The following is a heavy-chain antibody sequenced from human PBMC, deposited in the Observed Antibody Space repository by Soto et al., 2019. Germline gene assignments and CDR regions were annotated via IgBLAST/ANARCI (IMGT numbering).Heavy chain of an antibody. D-gene: IGHD2-8*02. J-gene: IGHJ4*02. Sequence: SETLSLTCTVSGGSISISTYYWGWIRQPPGKGLEWIGSVYYSGSTYYNPSLKSRVTISVDTSKNQFSLKLTSVTAADTAVYYCARDKITGLFDYWGQGTLVTVSS. CDR3: ARDKITGLFDY. V-gene: IGHV4-39*07. CDR2: VYYSGST. CDR1: GGSISISTYY.